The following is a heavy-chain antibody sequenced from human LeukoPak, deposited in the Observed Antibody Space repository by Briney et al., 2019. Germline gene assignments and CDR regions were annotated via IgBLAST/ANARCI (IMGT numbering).Heavy chain of an antibody. CDR1: GFTFSSYG. CDR3: AKGLYYYDSSGYLDY. D-gene: IGHD3-22*01. J-gene: IGHJ4*02. Sequence: GGSLRLSCAASGFTFSSYGMHWVRQAPGKGLEWVAFIRYDGSNKYYAESVKGRFTISRDNSKNTLYLQMNSLRAEDTAVYYCAKGLYYYDSSGYLDYWGQGTLVTVSS. CDR2: IRYDGSNK. V-gene: IGHV3-30*02.